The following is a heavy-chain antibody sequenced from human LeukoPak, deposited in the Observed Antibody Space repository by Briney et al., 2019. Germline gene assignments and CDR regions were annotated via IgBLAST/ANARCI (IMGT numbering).Heavy chain of an antibody. D-gene: IGHD6-6*01. CDR3: ARDHDDSSSLNLPYFDY. J-gene: IGHJ4*02. Sequence: GGSLRLSCAASGFTFSSYAMSWVRQAPGKGLEWVAYISSSGSTMYYADSVKGRFTISRDNAKNSLHLQMNSLRAEDTAVYYCARDHDDSSSLNLPYFDYWGQGTLVTVSS. CDR2: ISSSGSTM. CDR1: GFTFSSYA. V-gene: IGHV3-48*04.